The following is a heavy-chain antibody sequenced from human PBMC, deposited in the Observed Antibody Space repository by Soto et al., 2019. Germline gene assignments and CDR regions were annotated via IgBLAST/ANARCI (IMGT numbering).Heavy chain of an antibody. J-gene: IGHJ6*02. D-gene: IGHD3-16*02. CDR3: ARDGTQMITFGGVIAPPRMPADRHEYYYYYGMDV. V-gene: IGHV3-23*01. CDR2: ISGSGDNT. CDR1: GFTFSTYA. Sequence: GGSLRLSCEASGFTFSTYAMSWVRQAPGKGLEWVSVISGSGDNTFYADSVKGRFTISRDNARNTLYLQMTSLRAEDTAVYYCARDGTQMITFGGVIAPPRMPADRHEYYYYYGMDVWGQGTTVTVSS.